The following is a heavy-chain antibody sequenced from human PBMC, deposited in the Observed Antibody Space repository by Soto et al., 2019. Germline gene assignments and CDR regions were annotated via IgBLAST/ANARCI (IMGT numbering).Heavy chain of an antibody. CDR3: ARERTVAGNDY. D-gene: IGHD6-19*01. CDR2: ISAYNGNT. Sequence: ASVNVSCKASGYTFTIYGISWVRQAPGQGLEWMGWISAYNGNTNYAQKLQGRVTMTTDTSTSTAYMELRSLRSEDTAVYYCARERTVAGNDYWGQGTLVTVSS. J-gene: IGHJ4*02. CDR1: GYTFTIYG. V-gene: IGHV1-18*01.